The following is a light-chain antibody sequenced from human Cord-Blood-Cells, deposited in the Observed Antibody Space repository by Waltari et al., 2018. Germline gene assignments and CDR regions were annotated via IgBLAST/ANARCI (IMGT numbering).Light chain of an antibody. Sequence: DVVMTESPHSLLVTSGEPVSISCRSGQSLLNSNGYNYLYWYLRKPGQSPQLLIYLGSNRASGVPDRFSGSGSGTDFRLKSSRVEAEDVGVYYCMQALQTRYRFGQGTKLEI. CDR1: QSLLNSNGYNY. J-gene: IGKJ2*03. CDR3: MQALQTRYR. V-gene: IGKV2-28*01. CDR2: LGS.